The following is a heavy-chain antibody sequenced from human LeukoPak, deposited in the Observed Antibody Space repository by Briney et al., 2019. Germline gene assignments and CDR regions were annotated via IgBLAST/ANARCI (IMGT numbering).Heavy chain of an antibody. CDR3: ANDGMDV. CDR1: GGTFSSYT. CDR2: IIPILGIA. J-gene: IGHJ6*02. Sequence: GGSVKVSCKASGGTFSSYTISWVRQAPGQGPEWMGRIIPILGIANYAQKFQGRVTITANKSTSTAYMELSSLRSEDTAVYYCANDGMDVWGQGTTVTVSS. V-gene: IGHV1-69*02.